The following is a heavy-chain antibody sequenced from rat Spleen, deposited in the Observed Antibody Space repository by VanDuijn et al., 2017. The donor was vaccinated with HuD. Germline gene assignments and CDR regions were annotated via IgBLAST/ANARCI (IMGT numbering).Heavy chain of an antibody. CDR2: ISSGGST. V-gene: IGHV2S8*01. CDR1: GLSLTSNV. Sequence: QVQLKESGPGLVKPSLTLSLTCTVSGLSLTSNVVSWIRQPPGKGLEWIAAISSGGSTYYNSALKSRLSISRDTSKSQVFLKMNSLQTEDTAMYFCARWGDYWGQGVMVTVSS. CDR3: ARWGDY. J-gene: IGHJ2*01.